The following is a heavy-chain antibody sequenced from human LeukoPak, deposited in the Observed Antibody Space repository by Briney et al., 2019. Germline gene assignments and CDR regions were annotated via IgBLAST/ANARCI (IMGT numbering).Heavy chain of an antibody. CDR1: GGSFSGYY. J-gene: IGHJ4*02. CDR2: INHSGST. CDR3: ARQRYDYVWGSSDY. D-gene: IGHD3-16*01. V-gene: IGHV4-34*01. Sequence: SETLSLTCAVYGGSFSGYYWSWIRQPPGKGLEWIGEINHSGSTNYNPSLKSRVTISVDTSKNQFSLKLSSVTAADTAVYYCARQRYDYVWGSSDYWGQGTLVIVSS.